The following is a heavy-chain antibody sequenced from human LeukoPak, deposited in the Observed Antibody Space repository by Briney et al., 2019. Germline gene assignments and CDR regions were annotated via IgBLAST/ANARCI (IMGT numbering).Heavy chain of an antibody. CDR1: GFTFSSYG. V-gene: IGHV3-23*01. CDR2: ISGSGDNT. Sequence: GGSLRLSCAASGFTFSSYGMNWVRQAPGKGLEWVSSISGSGDNTYYADSVKGRFTISRDNSTNILSLQMNSLRAEDTAVYYCARALYYYNRGADYWGQGTLVTVSS. D-gene: IGHD3-22*01. J-gene: IGHJ4*02. CDR3: ARALYYYNRGADY.